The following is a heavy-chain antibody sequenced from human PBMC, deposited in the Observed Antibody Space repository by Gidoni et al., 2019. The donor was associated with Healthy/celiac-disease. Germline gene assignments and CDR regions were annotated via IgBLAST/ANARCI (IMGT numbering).Heavy chain of an antibody. V-gene: IGHV3-23*01. CDR3: AKAGYGDYYFDY. CDR2: ISGSGGST. J-gene: IGHJ4*02. Sequence: EVQLLESGGGLVKPGGSLRLSCAASGFTFSSYAMRWVRQAPGKGLEWVSAISGSGGSTYYADSVKGRFTISRDNSKNTLYLQMNSLRAEDTAVYYCAKAGYGDYYFDYWGQGTLVTVSS. D-gene: IGHD4-17*01. CDR1: GFTFSSYA.